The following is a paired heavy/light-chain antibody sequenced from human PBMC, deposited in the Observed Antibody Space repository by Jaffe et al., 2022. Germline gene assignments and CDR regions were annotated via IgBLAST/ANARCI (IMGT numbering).Heavy chain of an antibody. CDR2: ISGRGGDT. D-gene: IGHD3-9*01. CDR3: AKGPNYDFLTTFSATFDC. Sequence: EVRLLESGGVLVQPGGSLRLSCAASGFIFSSYAMTWVRQAPGKGLEWVSAISGRGGDTYYADSVKGRFTISRDNSKNTLYLQMNSLRAGDTAVYYCAKGPNYDFLTTFSATFDCWGQGSLVTVSS. J-gene: IGHJ4*02. CDR1: GFIFSSYA. V-gene: IGHV3-23*01.
Light chain of an antibody. V-gene: IGKV1D-16*01. CDR3: QQYNSYPVT. CDR2: AAS. CDR1: QGINTY. J-gene: IGKJ4*01. Sequence: DIQMTQSPSSLSASVGDRVTITCRASQGINTYLAWYQQRPEKAPKSLIFAASSLQSGVPSRFSGTGSGTDFTLTISSLQPEDFATYYCQQYNSYPVTFGGGTKVEIK.